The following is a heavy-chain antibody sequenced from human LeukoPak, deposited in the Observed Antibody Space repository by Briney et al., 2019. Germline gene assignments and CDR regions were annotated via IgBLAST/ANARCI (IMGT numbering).Heavy chain of an antibody. D-gene: IGHD3-22*01. CDR3: AREHTDYYDSGGYYY. V-gene: IGHV1-18*01. J-gene: IGHJ4*02. CDR1: GYTFTSYG. Sequence: GASVKVSCKASGYTFTSYGISWVRQAPGQGLEWMGWISAYNGNTNYAQKLQGRVTMTTDTSTSTAYMELRSLRSDDTAVYYCAREHTDYYDSGGYYYWGQGTLVTVSS. CDR2: ISAYNGNT.